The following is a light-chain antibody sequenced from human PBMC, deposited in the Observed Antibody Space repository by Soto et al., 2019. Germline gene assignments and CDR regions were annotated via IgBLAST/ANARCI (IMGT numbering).Light chain of an antibody. Sequence: QSALTQPASVSGSPGQSITISCTGTSSYVGGYNYVSWYQQHPGKAPKLMIYDVSNRPSGVSNRFSGSKSGNTASLTISGLEAEDEADYYCSSYTSSCTLVFGGGTKLTVL. CDR2: DVS. J-gene: IGLJ2*01. V-gene: IGLV2-14*01. CDR3: SSYTSSCTLV. CDR1: SSYVGGYNY.